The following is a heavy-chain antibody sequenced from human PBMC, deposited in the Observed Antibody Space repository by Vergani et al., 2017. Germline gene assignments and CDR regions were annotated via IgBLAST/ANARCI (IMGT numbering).Heavy chain of an antibody. CDR3: ARDYGSGSYYTFPGYYGMDV. CDR1: GFTFSDYY. V-gene: IGHV3-11*06. J-gene: IGHJ6*02. D-gene: IGHD3-10*01. CDR2: ISSSSSYT. Sequence: QVQLVESGGGLVKPGGSLRLSCAASGFTFSDYYMSWIRQAPGKGLEWVSYISSSSSYTNYADSVKGRFTISRDNAKNSLYLQMNSLRAEDTAVYYCARDYGSGSYYTFPGYYGMDVWGQGTTVTVSS.